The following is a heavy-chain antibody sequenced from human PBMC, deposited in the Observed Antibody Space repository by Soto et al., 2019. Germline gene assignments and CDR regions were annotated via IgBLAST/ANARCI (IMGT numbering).Heavy chain of an antibody. V-gene: IGHV3-73*01. J-gene: IGHJ6*03. CDR3: TRHLEGGESGKENYHYYYYMDV. CDR1: GFTFSCSA. CDR2: IRSKANSYAT. D-gene: IGHD3-16*01. Sequence: EVQLVESGGGLVQPGGSLKLSCAASGFTFSCSAMHWVRQASGKGLEWVGRIRSKANSYATAYAASVKGRFTISRDDSKNTAYLQMNSLNTEDTAVYYCTRHLEGGESGKENYHYYYYMDVWGKGTTVTVS.